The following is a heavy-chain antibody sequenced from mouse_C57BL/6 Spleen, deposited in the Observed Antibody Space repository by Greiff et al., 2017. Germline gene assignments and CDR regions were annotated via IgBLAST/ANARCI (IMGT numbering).Heavy chain of an antibody. CDR2: ISSGSSTI. J-gene: IGHJ2*01. V-gene: IGHV5-17*01. CDR1: GFTFSDYG. CDR3: ARDADYLDY. Sequence: EVKLMESGGGLVQPGGSLKLSCAASGFTFSDYGMHWVRQAPEKGLEWVAYISSGSSTIYYADTVTGRFTISRDTAKNTLFLQMTSLRSEDTAMYYCARDADYLDYWGQGTTLTVSS.